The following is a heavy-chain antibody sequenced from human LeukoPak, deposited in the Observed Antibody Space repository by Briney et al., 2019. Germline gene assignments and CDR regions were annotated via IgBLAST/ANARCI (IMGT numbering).Heavy chain of an antibody. CDR3: ARGYYDILTALDY. Sequence: GRSLRLSCAASGFTFSSYAMHWVRQAPGKGLEWVAVISYDGSNKYYADSVKGRFTISRDNSKNTLYLQMNSLRAEDTAVYYCARGYYDILTALDYWGQGTLVTVSS. CDR2: ISYDGSNK. D-gene: IGHD3-9*01. V-gene: IGHV3-30*04. J-gene: IGHJ4*02. CDR1: GFTFSSYA.